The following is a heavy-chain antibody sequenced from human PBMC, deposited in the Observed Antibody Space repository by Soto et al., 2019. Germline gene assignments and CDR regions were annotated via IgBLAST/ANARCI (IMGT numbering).Heavy chain of an antibody. CDR1: GGTSSNFV. CDR2: ILPMFGAV. J-gene: IGHJ6*02. V-gene: IGHV1-69*06. D-gene: IGHD3-3*01. Sequence: QVQLVQSGTEVKKSGSSVKVSCKASGGTSSNFVITWVRQAPGQGLEWLGGILPMFGAVKYAQKFQDRLTITADRSTQTVAMELDSLRSEDTAVYYCARAKRSGYDRGDSYYHSMDVWGHGTTVMVS. CDR3: ARAKRSGYDRGDSYYHSMDV.